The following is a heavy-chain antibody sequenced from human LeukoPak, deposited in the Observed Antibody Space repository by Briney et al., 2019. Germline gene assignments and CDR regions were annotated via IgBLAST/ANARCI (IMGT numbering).Heavy chain of an antibody. CDR2: IYYSGST. J-gene: IGHJ5*02. CDR1: GGSISSHY. D-gene: IGHD1-26*01. Sequence: SETLSLTCTVSGGSISSHYWSWIRQPPGKGLEWIGYIYYSGSTNYNPSLKSRVTISVDTSKNQFSLKLSSVTAADTAVYYCAGDPWELLIGGGFDPWGQGTLVTVSS. V-gene: IGHV4-59*11. CDR3: AGDPWELLIGGGFDP.